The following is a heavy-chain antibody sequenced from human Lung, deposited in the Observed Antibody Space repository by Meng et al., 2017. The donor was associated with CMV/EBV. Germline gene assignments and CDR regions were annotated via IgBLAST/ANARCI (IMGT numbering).Heavy chain of an antibody. CDR2: TYYRSKWYN. Sequence: SQTLSLPXXXXXHRVSRNSAALNWIRQSPSRGLQWLGRTYYRSKWYNDYAVSVKSRITINPDTSKNQFSLQLNSVTPEDTAVYYCARGHYDSSGYPIDYWGQGTLVTVSS. V-gene: IGHV6-1*01. D-gene: IGHD3-22*01. CDR3: ARGHYDSSGYPIDY. J-gene: IGHJ4*02. CDR1: XHRVSRNSAA.